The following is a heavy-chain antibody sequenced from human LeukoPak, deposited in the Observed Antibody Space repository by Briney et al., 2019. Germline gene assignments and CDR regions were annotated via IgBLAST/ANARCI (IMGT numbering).Heavy chain of an antibody. CDR3: ARHGYDFWSGYYGGYYFDY. CDR1: GGSIGSYY. J-gene: IGHJ4*02. CDR2: IYYSGTT. Sequence: PSETLSLTCTVSGGSIGSYYWSWIRQPPGKGLEWIGYIYYSGTTNYNPSLKSRVTISVDTSKNQFSLKLSSVTAADTAVYYCARHGYDFWSGYYGGYYFDYWGQGTLVTVSS. V-gene: IGHV4-59*08. D-gene: IGHD3-3*01.